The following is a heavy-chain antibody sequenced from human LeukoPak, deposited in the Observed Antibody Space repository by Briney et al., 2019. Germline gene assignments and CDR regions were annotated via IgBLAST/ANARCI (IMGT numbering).Heavy chain of an antibody. Sequence: SETLSLTCAVSGGSISSGGYSWSWIRQPPGKGLEWIGYIYHSGSTYYNPSLKSRVTISVDRSKNQFSLKLSSVTAADTAVYYCARVGYDSSGYYSVLGAFDIWGQGTMVTVSS. V-gene: IGHV4-30-2*01. CDR2: IYHSGST. CDR1: GGSISSGGYS. D-gene: IGHD3-22*01. J-gene: IGHJ3*02. CDR3: ARVGYDSSGYYSVLGAFDI.